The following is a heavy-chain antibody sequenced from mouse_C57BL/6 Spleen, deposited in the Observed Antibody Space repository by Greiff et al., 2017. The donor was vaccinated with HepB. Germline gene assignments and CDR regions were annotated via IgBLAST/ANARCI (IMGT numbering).Heavy chain of an antibody. J-gene: IGHJ4*01. CDR1: GYSITSGYD. CDR2: ISYSGST. CDR3: ARGGRSDAMDY. Sequence: DVKLQESGPGMVKPSQSLSLTCTVTGYSITSGYDWHWIRHFPGNKLEWMGYISYSGSTNYNPSLKSRISITHDTSKNHFFLKLNSVTTEDTATYYCARGGRSDAMDYWGQGTSVTVSS. V-gene: IGHV3-1*01.